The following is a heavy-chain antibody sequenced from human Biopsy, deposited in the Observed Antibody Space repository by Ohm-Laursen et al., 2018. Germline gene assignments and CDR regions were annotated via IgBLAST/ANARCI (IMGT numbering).Heavy chain of an antibody. Sequence: GTLSLTCTVSGDSISSYYWSWIRQPPGKGLQWIGYVYYSGSTNFNPSLKSRVTISVDTSKNQFSLKLSSVTAADTAVYFCARGSSYGYDFYYWGQGTLVAVSS. CDR1: GDSISSYY. CDR2: VYYSGST. CDR3: ARGSSYGYDFYY. J-gene: IGHJ4*02. D-gene: IGHD5-18*01. V-gene: IGHV4-59*01.